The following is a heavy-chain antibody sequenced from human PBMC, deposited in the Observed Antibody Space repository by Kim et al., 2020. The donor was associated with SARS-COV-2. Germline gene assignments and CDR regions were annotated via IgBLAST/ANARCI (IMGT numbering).Heavy chain of an antibody. D-gene: IGHD1-7*01. CDR3: ARDLLGTMPLDY. J-gene: IGHJ4*02. V-gene: IGHV1-2*02. Sequence: NYAQKFQGRVTMTRDTSISTAYMELSRLRSDDTAVYYCARDLLGTMPLDYWGQGTLVTVSS.